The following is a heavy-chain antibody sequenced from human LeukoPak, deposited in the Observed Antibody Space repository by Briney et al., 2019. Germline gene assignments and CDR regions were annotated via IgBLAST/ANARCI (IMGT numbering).Heavy chain of an antibody. CDR2: INPNSGYT. CDR3: AREEANTRIHFDY. CDR1: GYTFTGYY. D-gene: IGHD3-22*01. V-gene: IGHV1-2*02. J-gene: IGHJ4*02. Sequence: GASVTVSCKASGYTFTGYYIHWVRQAPGQGLEGMGYINPNSGYTNYAQKFQDRVTVTRDTSISTAYMELSRLRSDDTAVYYCAREEANTRIHFDYWGQGTLVTVSS.